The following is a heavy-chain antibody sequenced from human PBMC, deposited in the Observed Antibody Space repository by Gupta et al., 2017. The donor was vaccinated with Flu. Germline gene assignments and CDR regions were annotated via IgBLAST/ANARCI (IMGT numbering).Heavy chain of an antibody. J-gene: IGHJ5*02. Sequence: MSSYYWSWIRQAPGKGLEWIGYIYHSGRTYYNASLKSRVTISIDTSKKQFSLRLSYVKDEDTAVYYCSRRLNGNYFLAFDPWGQGTLVPVS. D-gene: IGHD1-7*01. CDR3: SRRLNGNYFLAFDP. CDR2: IYHSGRT. V-gene: IGHV4-59*01. CDR1: MSSYY.